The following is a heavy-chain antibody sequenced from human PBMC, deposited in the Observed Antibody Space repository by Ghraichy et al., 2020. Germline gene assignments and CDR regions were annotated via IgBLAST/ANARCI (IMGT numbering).Heavy chain of an antibody. J-gene: IGHJ4*02. Sequence: VSTVVGSGASTYYADSVKGRFTISRDNSKNTLSLQMNSLRAEDTAVYFCAKGGKDSGKRKIDYWGQ. CDR3: AKGGKDSGKRKIDY. V-gene: IGHV3-23*01. D-gene: IGHD3-10*01. CDR2: VVGSGAST.